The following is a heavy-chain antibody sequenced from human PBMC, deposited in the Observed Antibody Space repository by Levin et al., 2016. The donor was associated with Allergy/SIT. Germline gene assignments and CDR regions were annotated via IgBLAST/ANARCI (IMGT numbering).Heavy chain of an antibody. J-gene: IGHJ6*02. CDR1: GFSLSTSGMC. D-gene: IGHD2-15*01. Sequence: SGPTLVKPSQTLTLTCTFSGFSLSTSGMCLSWIRQPPGKALEWLALIDWDDDKFYSTSLKTRLTISKDTSKNQVVLTMTNMDPVDTATYYCARIRYCSGGYYYYGMDVWGQGTTVTVSS. CDR2: IDWDDDK. CDR3: ARIRYCSGGYYYYGMDV. V-gene: IGHV2-70*01.